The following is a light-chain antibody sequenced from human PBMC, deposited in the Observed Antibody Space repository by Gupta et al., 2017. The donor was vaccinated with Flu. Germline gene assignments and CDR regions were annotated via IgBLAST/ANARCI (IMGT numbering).Light chain of an antibody. V-gene: IGLV1-40*01. CDR1: SSNMGAGYD. CDR3: HYYDRYLSGLDV. Sequence: QSVLTQPPSVSGAPGQSVTISCTGSSSNMGAGYDVHWYQQLPGTAPKLRIYGNNHRPSGVPDRFSGSKSGTSAYLAITGLQGEDEADEYDHYYDRYLSGLDVFGTGTKVTVL. J-gene: IGLJ1*01. CDR2: GNN.